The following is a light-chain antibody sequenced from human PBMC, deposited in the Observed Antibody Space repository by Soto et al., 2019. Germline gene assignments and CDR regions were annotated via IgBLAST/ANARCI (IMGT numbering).Light chain of an antibody. CDR2: GNN. CDR1: TSNIGRSI. V-gene: IGLV1-44*01. Sequence: SALTHSPSVSGAAGQRGTISCSGITSNIGRSIVSWYQQFPGAAPKVVIYGNNQRPSGVPVRFSASKSYTSASLAISGLQSEDEADYYCATWDDGVFVFGIGTKVTVL. CDR3: ATWDDGVFV. J-gene: IGLJ1*01.